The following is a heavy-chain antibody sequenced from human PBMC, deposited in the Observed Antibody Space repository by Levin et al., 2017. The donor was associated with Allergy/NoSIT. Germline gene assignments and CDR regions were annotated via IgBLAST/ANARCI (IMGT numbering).Heavy chain of an antibody. CDR1: GFTFSSYS. V-gene: IGHV3-21*01. D-gene: IGHD6-6*01. Sequence: GESLKISCAASGFTFSSYSMNWVRQAPGKGLEWVSSISSSSSYIYYADSVKGRFTISRDNAKNSLYLQMNSLRAEDTAVYYCARPLLYSSSSPLAYWGQGTLVTVSS. J-gene: IGHJ4*02. CDR2: ISSSSSYI. CDR3: ARPLLYSSSSPLAY.